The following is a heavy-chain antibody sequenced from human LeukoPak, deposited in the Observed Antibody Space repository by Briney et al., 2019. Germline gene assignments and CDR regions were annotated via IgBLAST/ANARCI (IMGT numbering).Heavy chain of an antibody. CDR3: ARESTFLFDF. D-gene: IGHD2/OR15-2a*01. V-gene: IGHV3-30*01. Sequence: QPGRSLRLSCVASGFTFSTYAMHWVRQAPGKGLEWVAVISYDGSNKYYADSVKGRLTISRDNSKNTLYLQMNSLRAEDTAVFYCARESTFLFDFWGQGTLVTVSS. J-gene: IGHJ4*02. CDR2: ISYDGSNK. CDR1: GFTFSTYA.